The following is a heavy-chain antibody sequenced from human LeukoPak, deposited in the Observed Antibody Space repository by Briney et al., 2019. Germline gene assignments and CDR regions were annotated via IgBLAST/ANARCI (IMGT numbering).Heavy chain of an antibody. CDR1: GFTFSSYW. V-gene: IGHV3-74*01. J-gene: IGHJ5*02. D-gene: IGHD6-19*01. CDR3: AREYSSGWYVAGGWFDP. CDR2: INSDGSST. Sequence: GGSLRLSCAASGFTFSSYWMHWVRQAPGKGLVWVSRINSDGSSTSYADSVKGRFTISRDNAKNTLYLQMNSLRAEDTAVYYCAREYSSGWYVAGGWFDPWGQGTLVIVSS.